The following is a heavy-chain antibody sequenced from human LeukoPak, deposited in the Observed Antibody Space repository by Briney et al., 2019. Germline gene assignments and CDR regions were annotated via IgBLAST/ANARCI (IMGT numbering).Heavy chain of an antibody. D-gene: IGHD4-17*01. CDR1: GFTVSSNY. CDR2: IYSGGST. CDR3: ASDYGDYHDAFDI. J-gene: IGHJ3*02. V-gene: IGHV3-53*01. Sequence: GGSLRLSCAASGFTVSSNYMSWVRQAPGKGLEWVSVIYSGGSTYYADSVKDRFTISRDNSKNTLYLQMNSLRAEDTAVYYCASDYGDYHDAFDIWGQGTMVTVSS.